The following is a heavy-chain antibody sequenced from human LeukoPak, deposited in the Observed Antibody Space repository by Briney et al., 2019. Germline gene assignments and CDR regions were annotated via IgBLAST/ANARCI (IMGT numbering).Heavy chain of an antibody. J-gene: IGHJ4*02. D-gene: IGHD3-16*01. CDR1: GSSFSSNR. CDR2: IESDGSNT. CDR3: ASDGGGLPY. V-gene: IGHV3-74*01. Sequence: PAGTLRLSCVASGSSFSSNRMYWVRQAPGKGLVWVSHIESDGSNTGYAASVNGRFTIVRANAKNTLYLQMTRLRADDTAVYYCASDGGGLPYWGQGTLVTVSS.